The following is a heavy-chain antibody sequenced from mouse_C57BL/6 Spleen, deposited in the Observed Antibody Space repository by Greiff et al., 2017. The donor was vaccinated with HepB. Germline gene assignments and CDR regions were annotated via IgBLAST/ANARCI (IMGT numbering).Heavy chain of an antibody. CDR1: GFSLTSYG. CDR2: IWRGGST. CDR3: AKADDGPRYFDV. V-gene: IGHV2-5*01. J-gene: IGHJ1*03. Sequence: VKLVESGPGLVQPSQSLSITCTVSGFSLTSYGVHWVRQSPGKGLEWLGVIWRGGSTDYNAAFMSRLSITKDNSKSQVFFKMNSLQADDTAIYYCAKADDGPRYFDVWGTGTTVTVSS. D-gene: IGHD2-3*01.